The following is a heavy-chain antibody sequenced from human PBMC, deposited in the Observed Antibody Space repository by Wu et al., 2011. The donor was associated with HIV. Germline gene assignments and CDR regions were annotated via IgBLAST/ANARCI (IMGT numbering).Heavy chain of an antibody. CDR1: GDRFSNYG. D-gene: IGHD3-22*01. V-gene: IGHV1-69*05. J-gene: IGHJ1*01. Sequence: GAEGEGSRGSSVKVSCRASGDRFSNYGVIWVRQAPGQGLEWMGGFILYLEQQTMHRNSKAESGLRMEDSTNTAYMSLSGLKFQDTAIYFCARVEDLDGYPTSSNGFFLHWGQGTLITVSS. CDR2: FILYLEQ. CDR3: ARVEDLDGYPTSSNGFFLH.